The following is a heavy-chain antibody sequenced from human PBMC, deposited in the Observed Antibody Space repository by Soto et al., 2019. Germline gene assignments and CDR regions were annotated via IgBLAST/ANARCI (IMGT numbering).Heavy chain of an antibody. CDR2: MNPNSGST. V-gene: IGHV1-8*01. CDR1: GYTFTSYD. CDR3: ARERGAFDI. Sequence: QVQLVQSGAEVKKPGASVKVSCKASGYTFTSYDINWVRQATGQGLEWMGWMNPNSGSTAYAQKFQGRVTRMRNTSLSTADMELSSLRSEDTAVYYCARERGAFDIWGQGTMVTVSS. J-gene: IGHJ3*02.